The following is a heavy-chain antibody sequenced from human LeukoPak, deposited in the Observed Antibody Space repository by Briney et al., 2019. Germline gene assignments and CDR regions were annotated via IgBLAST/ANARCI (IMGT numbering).Heavy chain of an antibody. D-gene: IGHD3-16*02. CDR2: IYHSGST. CDR3: ARQGPQYYEYVWGSYRDYYYYYMDV. V-gene: IGHV4-38-2*01. Sequence: SETLSLTCAVSGYSISSGYYWGWIRQPPGKGLEWIGSIYHSGSTYYNPSLKSRVTISVDTSKNQFSLKLSSVTAADTAVYYCARQGPQYYEYVWGSYRDYYYYYMDVWGKGTTVTVSS. J-gene: IGHJ6*03. CDR1: GYSISSGYY.